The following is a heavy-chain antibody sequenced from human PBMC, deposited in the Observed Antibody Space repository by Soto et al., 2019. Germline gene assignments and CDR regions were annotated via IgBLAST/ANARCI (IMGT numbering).Heavy chain of an antibody. V-gene: IGHV3-33*01. CDR2: IWYDGSNK. D-gene: IGHD1-1*01. CDR3: ARDGGTDYYYYGMDV. Sequence: QVQLVESGGGVVQPGRSLRLSCAASGFTFSSYGMHWVRQAPGKGLEWVAVIWYDGSNKYYADSVKGRFTISRDNSKNTLDLQMNSLRAEDTAVYYCARDGGTDYYYYGMDVWGQGTMVTVSS. J-gene: IGHJ6*02. CDR1: GFTFSSYG.